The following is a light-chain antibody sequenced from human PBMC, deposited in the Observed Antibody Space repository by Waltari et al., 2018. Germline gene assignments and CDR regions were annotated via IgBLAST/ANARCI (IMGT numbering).Light chain of an antibody. CDR1: QSISKW. V-gene: IGKV1-5*03. J-gene: IGKJ4*01. Sequence: DIQMTQSPSTLSASVGDRVIFSCRASQSISKWLAWYQQKPGKAPKLLIYKASTLESGVPSRCSGSGSGTECTLTISSLQPEDFATYYCQQYNSYSLLSFGGGTKVESK. CDR2: KAS. CDR3: QQYNSYSLLS.